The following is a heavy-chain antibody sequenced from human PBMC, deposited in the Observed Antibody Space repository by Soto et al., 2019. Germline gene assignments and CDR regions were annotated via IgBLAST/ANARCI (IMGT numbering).Heavy chain of an antibody. CDR3: ARLVYDTRLNYMYFDF. V-gene: IGHV4-30-4*01. J-gene: IGHJ4*02. Sequence: PSETLSLTCTVSGASISSGDYFWSWIRQSPGKGLQWIGYIYDSGSSYYNPSLKSRVAISVDTSKNQFSLKLTSVTAADTAIYFCARLVYDTRLNYMYFDFWGQGALVTVSS. D-gene: IGHD3-10*01. CDR2: IYDSGSS. CDR1: GASISSGDYF.